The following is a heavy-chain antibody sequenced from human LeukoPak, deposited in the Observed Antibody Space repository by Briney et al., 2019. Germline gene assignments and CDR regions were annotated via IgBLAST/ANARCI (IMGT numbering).Heavy chain of an antibody. Sequence: PGGSLRLSCAASGFTFSDYYMSWIRQAPGKGLEWVSYISSSGSTIYYADSVKGRFTISRDNAKNSLYLQMNSLRAEDTAVYYCAREYGDYFNDAFDIWGQGTMVTVSS. D-gene: IGHD4-17*01. CDR1: GFTFSDYY. CDR2: ISSSGSTI. CDR3: AREYGDYFNDAFDI. V-gene: IGHV3-11*01. J-gene: IGHJ3*02.